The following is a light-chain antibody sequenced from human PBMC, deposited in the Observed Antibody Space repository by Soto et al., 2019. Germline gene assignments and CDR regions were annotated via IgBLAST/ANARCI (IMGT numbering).Light chain of an antibody. CDR3: QQYSTYSGA. Sequence: DIQMTQSPSTLSASVGDRITITCRASQSISSWLAWYQQKPGKAPKVLIYDASRLESGVPSRFSGSASGTEFTLNISSLQPDDFATYYCQQYSTYSGAFGQGTKVEIK. CDR1: QSISSW. CDR2: DAS. J-gene: IGKJ1*01. V-gene: IGKV1-5*01.